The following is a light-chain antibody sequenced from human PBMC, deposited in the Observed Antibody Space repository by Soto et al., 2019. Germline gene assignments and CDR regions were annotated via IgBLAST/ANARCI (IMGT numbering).Light chain of an antibody. CDR1: SSNIGSNT. CDR3: AAWDDSLNGWV. J-gene: IGLJ3*02. CDR2: SNN. Sequence: QSVLTQPPSASGTPGQRVTISCSGSSSNIGSNTVNWYQQLPGTAPKLLIYSNNQRPSGVPDRLSGSKSGTSASLAISGVQSEDEADYYCAAWDDSLNGWVFGGGTKLTVL. V-gene: IGLV1-44*01.